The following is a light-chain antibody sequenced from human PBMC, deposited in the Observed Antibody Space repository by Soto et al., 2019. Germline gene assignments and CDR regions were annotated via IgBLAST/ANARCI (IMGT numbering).Light chain of an antibody. J-gene: IGLJ1*01. CDR3: QSYDSSLSGFYV. Sequence: QSVLTQPPSVSGAPGQTVTISCTGSSSNIGAGFDVHWYQQVPGTAPKLVLYGNSNRPSGVSDRFSGSKSGTSASLAITGLQAEDEADYYCQSYDSSLSGFYVFGTGTKLTVL. CDR2: GNS. CDR1: SSNIGAGFD. V-gene: IGLV1-40*01.